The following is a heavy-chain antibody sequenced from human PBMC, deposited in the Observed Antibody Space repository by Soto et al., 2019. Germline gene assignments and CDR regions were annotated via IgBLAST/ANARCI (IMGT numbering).Heavy chain of an antibody. V-gene: IGHV1-58*02. D-gene: IGHD4-17*01. Sequence: ASVKVSCKASGFTFTSSAMQWVRQARGQRLEWIGWIVVGSGNTNYAQKLQERVIITRVMSTSTAYMELSSLSSEDTAVYYCAAGSLRSPIPAVDYWGQGTLVTVFS. CDR2: IVVGSGNT. J-gene: IGHJ4*02. CDR3: AAGSLRSPIPAVDY. CDR1: GFTFTSSA.